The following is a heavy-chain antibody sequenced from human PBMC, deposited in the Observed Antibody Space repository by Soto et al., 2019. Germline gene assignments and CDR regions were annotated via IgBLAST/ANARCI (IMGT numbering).Heavy chain of an antibody. D-gene: IGHD7-27*01. CDR2: IYDGGTT. CDR1: GGSISSAAYC. Sequence: QVQLQESGPRLVSPSQTLSLTCTVSGGSISSAAYCWSWIRQSPDKGLEWIGHIYDGGTTYSSPSLRGRVTLSEDTSETQFSLKLNSVSAADTAVYYCARGPSGDKVDYWGQGIQVTVSS. J-gene: IGHJ4*02. CDR3: ARGPSGDKVDY. V-gene: IGHV4-30-4*01.